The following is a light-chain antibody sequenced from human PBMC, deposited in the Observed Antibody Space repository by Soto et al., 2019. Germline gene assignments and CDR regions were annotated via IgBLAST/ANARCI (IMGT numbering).Light chain of an antibody. V-gene: IGLV2-11*01. Sequence: QSALTQPRSVSGSPGQSVTISCTGTSRDVGGYNYVSWYQQHPGKAPKLMIYDVSKPPSGVPYRFSGAKSCNTASLTISGLQAEDEADYYCYSYEGSNTVFGGGTKLTVL. CDR2: DVS. J-gene: IGLJ2*01. CDR3: YSYEGSNTV. CDR1: SRDVGGYNY.